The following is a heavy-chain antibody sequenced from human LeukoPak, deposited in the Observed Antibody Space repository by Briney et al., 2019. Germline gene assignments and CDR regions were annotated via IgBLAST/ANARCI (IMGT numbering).Heavy chain of an antibody. Sequence: GASVKFSCKASGGTFSSYAISWVRQAPGQGLDWIGGIIPIFGTANYAQKFQGRVTITTDESTSTAYMELSSLRSEDTAVYYCARVRYCSSTSCSHFDYWGQGTLVTVSS. CDR3: ARVRYCSSTSCSHFDY. D-gene: IGHD2-2*01. V-gene: IGHV1-69*05. CDR1: GGTFSSYA. CDR2: IIPIFGTA. J-gene: IGHJ4*02.